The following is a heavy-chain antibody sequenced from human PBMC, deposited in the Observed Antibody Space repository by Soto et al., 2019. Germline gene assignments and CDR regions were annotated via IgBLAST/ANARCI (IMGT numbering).Heavy chain of an antibody. CDR1: GFTFSSYG. V-gene: IGHV3-30*18. D-gene: IGHD3-10*01. Sequence: QVQLVESGGGVVQPGRSLRLSCAASGFTFSSYGMHWVRQAPGKGLEWVAVISYEGSNKYYADSVKGRFTISRDNSKNTLYLQMNSLRAEDTAVYYCAKDLRGYYYGSGSYHYGMDVWGQGPTVTVSS. J-gene: IGHJ6*02. CDR2: ISYEGSNK. CDR3: AKDLRGYYYGSGSYHYGMDV.